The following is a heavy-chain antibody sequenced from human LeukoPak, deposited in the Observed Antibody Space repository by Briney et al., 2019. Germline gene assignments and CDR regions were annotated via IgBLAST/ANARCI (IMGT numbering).Heavy chain of an antibody. CDR1: GYTFTSYG. CDR2: ISAYNGNT. D-gene: IGHD3-10*01. Sequence: GASVKVSCKASGYTFTSYGISWVRQAPGQGLEWMGWISAYNGNTNYAQKLQGRVTMTTDTSTSTAYMELRSLRSDDTAVYYCARGGGLIWFGGSNIMYNWFDPWGQGTLVTVSS. CDR3: ARGGGLIWFGGSNIMYNWFDP. J-gene: IGHJ5*02. V-gene: IGHV1-18*01.